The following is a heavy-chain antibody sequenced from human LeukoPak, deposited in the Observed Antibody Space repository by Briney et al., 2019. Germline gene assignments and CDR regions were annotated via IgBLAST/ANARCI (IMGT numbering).Heavy chain of an antibody. CDR3: ARRRGYSYGQRGYYYYYMDV. V-gene: IGHV4-4*09. D-gene: IGHD5-18*01. J-gene: IGHJ6*03. CDR1: GGSISSYY. Sequence: SETLSLTCTVSGGSISSYYWSWIRQPPGKGLEWIGYIYTSGSTNYNPSLKSRVTISVDTSKNQFSLKPSSVTAADTAVYYCARRRGYSYGQRGYYYYYMDVWGKGTTVTVSS. CDR2: IYTSGST.